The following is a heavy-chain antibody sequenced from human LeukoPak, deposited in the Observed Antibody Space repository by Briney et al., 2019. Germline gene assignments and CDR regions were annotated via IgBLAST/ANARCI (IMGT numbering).Heavy chain of an antibody. CDR3: AKAVSGSTGSAFDI. D-gene: IGHD3-10*01. CDR1: GFTFDDYA. V-gene: IGHV3-9*03. Sequence: PGGSLRLSCAASGFTFDDYAMHWVRQAPGKGLEWVSGISWNSGSIGYADSVKGRFTISRDNAKNSLYLQMNSLRAEDMALYYCAKAVSGSTGSAFDIWGQGKMVTVSS. CDR2: ISWNSGSI. J-gene: IGHJ3*02.